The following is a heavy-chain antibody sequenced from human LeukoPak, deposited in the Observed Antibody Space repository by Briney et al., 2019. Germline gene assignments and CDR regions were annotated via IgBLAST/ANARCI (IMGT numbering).Heavy chain of an antibody. J-gene: IGHJ4*02. CDR2: ISGSGGST. CDR1: GFTFSSYA. D-gene: IGHD2-15*01. Sequence: GGSLRLSCAASGFTFSSYAMSWVRQAPGKGLEWVSAISGSGGSTYYADSAKGRFTISRDNSKNTLYLQMNSLRAEDTAVYYCAKVAYCSGGSCYHFDYWGQGTLVTVSS. CDR3: AKVAYCSGGSCYHFDY. V-gene: IGHV3-23*01.